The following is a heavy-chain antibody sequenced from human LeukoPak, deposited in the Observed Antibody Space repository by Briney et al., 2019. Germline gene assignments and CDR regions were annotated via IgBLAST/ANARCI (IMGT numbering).Heavy chain of an antibody. D-gene: IGHD3-10*01. CDR3: ASITMVRGVSLYYYYYMDV. V-gene: IGHV1-69*06. CDR2: IIPAFGTA. CDR1: GYSFTSFG. J-gene: IGHJ6*03. Sequence: GASVKVSCKASGYSFTSFGMNWVRQAPGQGLEWLGGIIPAFGTANYAQKFQGRVTITADKSTSTAYMELSSLRSEDTAVYYCASITMVRGVSLYYYYYMDVWGKGTTVTVSS.